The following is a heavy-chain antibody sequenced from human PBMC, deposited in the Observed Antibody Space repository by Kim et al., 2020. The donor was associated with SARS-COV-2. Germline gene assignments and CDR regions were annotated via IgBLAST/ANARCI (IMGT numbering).Heavy chain of an antibody. CDR1: GYTFTSYY. D-gene: IGHD2-8*02. CDR3: ARASYTGGAIDAFDI. J-gene: IGHJ3*02. V-gene: IGHV1-46*01. Sequence: ASVKVSCKASGYTFTSYYMHWVRQAPGQGLEWMGIINPSGGSTSYAQKFQGRVTMTRDTSTSTVYMELSSLRSEDTAVYYCARASYTGGAIDAFDIWGQGTMVTVSS. CDR2: INPSGGST.